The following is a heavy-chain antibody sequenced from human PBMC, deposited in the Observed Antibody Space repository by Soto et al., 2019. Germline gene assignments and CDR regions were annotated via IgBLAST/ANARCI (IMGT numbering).Heavy chain of an antibody. CDR3: AADPNYYYDSSGYYLFDY. D-gene: IGHD3-22*01. CDR2: IVVGSGNT. V-gene: IGHV1-58*01. CDR1: GFTFTSSA. J-gene: IGHJ4*02. Sequence: ASVKVSCKASGFTFTSSAVQWVRQARGQRLEWIGWIVVGSGNTNYAQKFQERVTITRDMSTSTAYMELSSLRSEDTAVYYSAADPNYYYDSSGYYLFDYWGQGTLVTVSS.